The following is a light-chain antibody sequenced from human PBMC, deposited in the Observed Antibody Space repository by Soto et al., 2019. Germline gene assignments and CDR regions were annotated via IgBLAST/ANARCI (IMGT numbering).Light chain of an antibody. CDR2: GAS. V-gene: IGKV3-20*01. CDR1: QSVSSSY. CDR3: QQYGSSSLT. J-gene: IGKJ4*01. Sequence: EIVLTQSPSTLSLSPGERATLSCRASQSVSSSYLAWYQQKPGQAPRLLIYGASGRATGIPDRFSGSGSGTDFPLTISRLEPEDFAVYYCQQYGSSSLTFGGGTKVEIK.